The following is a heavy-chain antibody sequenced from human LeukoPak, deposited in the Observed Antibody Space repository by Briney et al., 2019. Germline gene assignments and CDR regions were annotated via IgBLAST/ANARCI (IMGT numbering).Heavy chain of an antibody. V-gene: IGHV1-69*05. D-gene: IGHD2-2*01. Sequence: ATVKLSCKASGGTFSSYAISWGREAPGQGLESMGGIIPIFSTENCAQKSQGRVTITTDDSTSTAYMELSSLRSEDTAVYYCASGLVVPAAYYSYMDVWGKGTTVTVSS. CDR3: ASGLVVPAAYYSYMDV. J-gene: IGHJ6*03. CDR2: IIPIFSTE. CDR1: GGTFSSYA.